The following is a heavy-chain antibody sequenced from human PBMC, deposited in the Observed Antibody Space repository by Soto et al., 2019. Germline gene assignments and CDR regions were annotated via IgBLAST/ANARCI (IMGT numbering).Heavy chain of an antibody. Sequence: QVQLVESGGGVVQPGRSLRLSCAASGFTFSSYVMHWVRQAPGKGLEWVAVISYDGSNKFYADSVKGRFTISRDNSKNSLYLPMNSLRLEDTAVYYCARERHGNTFDYWGQGTLVTVSS. CDR3: ARERHGNTFDY. CDR2: ISYDGSNK. V-gene: IGHV3-30-3*01. CDR1: GFTFSSYV. J-gene: IGHJ4*02.